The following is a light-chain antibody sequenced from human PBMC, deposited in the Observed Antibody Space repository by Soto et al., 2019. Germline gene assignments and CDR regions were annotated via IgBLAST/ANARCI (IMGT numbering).Light chain of an antibody. Sequence: EIVLTQSPATLSLSPGERATLSCRASQSVSSYLAWYQQRPGHAPRLLIYDASNRATGIPARFSGSGSATDFTLTISSLAPEDFAVYYCQQRSNWPTFGQGTKLEIK. CDR3: QQRSNWPT. CDR2: DAS. J-gene: IGKJ2*01. V-gene: IGKV3-11*01. CDR1: QSVSSY.